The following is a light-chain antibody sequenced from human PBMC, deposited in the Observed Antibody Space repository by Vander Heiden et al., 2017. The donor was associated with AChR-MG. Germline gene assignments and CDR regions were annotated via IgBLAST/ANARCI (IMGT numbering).Light chain of an antibody. V-gene: IGLV2-14*01. Sequence: QSALTHPPSVSGSPGQSATTPCPGTGSDVGDNNYLSWYQQHPGKAPKVVIYDVTERPSGVSDRFSGSKSGYTASLTISGLQTEDEADYYCSSYTNIGTRVFGAGTTVTVL. CDR1: GSDVGDNNY. CDR3: SSYTNIGTRV. CDR2: DVT. J-gene: IGLJ1*01.